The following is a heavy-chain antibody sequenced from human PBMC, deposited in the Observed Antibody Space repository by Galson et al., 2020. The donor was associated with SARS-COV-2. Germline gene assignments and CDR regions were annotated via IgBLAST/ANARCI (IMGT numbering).Heavy chain of an antibody. D-gene: IGHD6-19*01. Sequence: GGSLRLSCAASGFTFSDYYMSWIRQAPGKGLEWVSYISSSSSYTNYADSVKGRFTISRDNAKNSLYLQMNSLRAEDTAVYYCARGGAVAGMGHYFDYWGQGTLVTVSS. J-gene: IGHJ4*02. CDR3: ARGGAVAGMGHYFDY. CDR2: ISSSSSYT. CDR1: GFTFSDYY. V-gene: IGHV3-11*06.